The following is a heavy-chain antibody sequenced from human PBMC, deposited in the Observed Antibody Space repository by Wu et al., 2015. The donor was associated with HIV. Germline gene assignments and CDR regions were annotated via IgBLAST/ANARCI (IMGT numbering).Heavy chain of an antibody. J-gene: IGHJ4*02. CDR2: SSPYNDNT. CDR1: GYTFTSHG. Sequence: QVQLVQSGAEVKRPGASVKVSCKTSGYTFTSHGLSWVRQAPGQGLEWMGWSSPYNDNTNFAQKFQGRVTLTTDTSTNTAYMELRSLRSDDTAVYYCARDRPYFDYWGQGTLVIVSS. CDR3: ARDRPYFDY. V-gene: IGHV1-18*01.